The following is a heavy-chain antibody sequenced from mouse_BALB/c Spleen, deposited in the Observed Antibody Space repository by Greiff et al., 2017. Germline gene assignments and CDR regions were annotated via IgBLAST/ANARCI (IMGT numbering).Heavy chain of an antibody. CDR1: GFTFSSYA. D-gene: IGHD1-1*01. Sequence: DVMLVESGGGLVKPGGSLKLSCAASGFTFSSYAMSWVRQTPEKRLEWVASISSGGSTYYPDSVKGRFTISRDNARNILYLQMSSLRSEDTAMYYCARGGTTDPMDYWGQGTSVTVSS. CDR3: ARGGTTDPMDY. V-gene: IGHV5-6-5*01. J-gene: IGHJ4*01. CDR2: ISSGGST.